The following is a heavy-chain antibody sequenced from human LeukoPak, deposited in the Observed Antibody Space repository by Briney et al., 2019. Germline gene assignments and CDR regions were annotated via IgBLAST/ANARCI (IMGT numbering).Heavy chain of an antibody. J-gene: IGHJ4*02. D-gene: IGHD1-26*01. CDR3: ARSRVGTTSPLGY. Sequence: PGGSLRLSCAASGFTFDDYAMHWVRQAPGKGLEWVSGISWNSGSIGYADSVKGRFTISRDNAKNSLYLQMNGLRAEDTAVYYCARSRVGTTSPLGYWGQGTLVTVSS. CDR1: GFTFDDYA. V-gene: IGHV3-9*01. CDR2: ISWNSGSI.